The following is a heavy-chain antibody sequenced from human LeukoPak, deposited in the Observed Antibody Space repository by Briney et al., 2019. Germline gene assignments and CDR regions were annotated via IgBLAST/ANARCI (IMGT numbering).Heavy chain of an antibody. D-gene: IGHD3-9*01. J-gene: IGHJ5*02. CDR3: ARGDILTGYPPFRFDP. CDR2: INPNSGGT. V-gene: IGHV1-2*02. CDR1: GYTFTGYY. Sequence: ASVKVSCKASGYTFTGYYMHWVRQAPGQGLEWMGWINPNSGGTNYAQKFQGRVTMTRDTSISTAYMELGRLRSDDTAVYYCARGDILTGYPPFRFDPWGQGTLVTVSS.